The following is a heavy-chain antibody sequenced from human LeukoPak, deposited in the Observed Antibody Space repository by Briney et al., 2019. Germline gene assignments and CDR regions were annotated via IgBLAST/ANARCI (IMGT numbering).Heavy chain of an antibody. D-gene: IGHD3-22*01. J-gene: IGHJ3*02. CDR1: GGSISSYY. CDR2: IYTSGST. CDR3: ARDVLDYYDRTGAFDI. V-gene: IGHV4-4*07. Sequence: SETLSLTCTVSGGSISSYYWSWIRQPAGKGLEWIGRIYTSGSTNYNPSLKSRVTMSVDTSKNQFSLKLSSVTAADTAVYYCARDVLDYYDRTGAFDIWGQGTMVTVSS.